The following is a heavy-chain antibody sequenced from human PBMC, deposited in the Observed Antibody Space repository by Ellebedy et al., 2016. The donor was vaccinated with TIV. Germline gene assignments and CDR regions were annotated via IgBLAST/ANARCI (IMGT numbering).Heavy chain of an antibody. CDR1: GFTFISYG. J-gene: IGHJ3*02. CDR2: ISISSSYI. D-gene: IGHD4-23*01. V-gene: IGHV3-21*01. CDR3: ARNFYGGNWGHDAFDI. Sequence: GGSLRLXCAASGFTFISYGMNWVRQAPGKGLEWVSSISISSSYIYYADSVKGRFTISRDNSKNTLYLQMNSLRAEDTAVYYCARNFYGGNWGHDAFDIWGQGTMVTVSS.